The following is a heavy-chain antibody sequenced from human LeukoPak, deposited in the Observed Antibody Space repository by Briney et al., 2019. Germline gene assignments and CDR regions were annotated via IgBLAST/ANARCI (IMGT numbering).Heavy chain of an antibody. Sequence: GGSLRLSCAASGFTFSSYSMNWVRQAPEKGLEWVSYISSSSTTIYYADSVKGRFTISRDNAKNSLYLQMNSLRDEDTAVYYCVREAVNDYGDYVLWFDPWGQGTLVTVSS. J-gene: IGHJ5*02. D-gene: IGHD4-17*01. V-gene: IGHV3-48*02. CDR2: ISSSSTTI. CDR1: GFTFSSYS. CDR3: VREAVNDYGDYVLWFDP.